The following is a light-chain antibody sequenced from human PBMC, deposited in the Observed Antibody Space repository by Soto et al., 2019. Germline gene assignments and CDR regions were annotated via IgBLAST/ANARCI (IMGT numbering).Light chain of an antibody. J-gene: IGLJ1*01. Sequence: SYELTQPPSVSVSPGQTAGITCSGDALPKQYAYWYQQKPGQAPVLVIYKDSERPSGIPERFSGSSSGTTVTLTISGVQAEDEADYYCQVWDSSSDHVFGTGTKVTVL. CDR3: QVWDSSSDHV. CDR2: KDS. CDR1: ALPKQY. V-gene: IGLV3-25*02.